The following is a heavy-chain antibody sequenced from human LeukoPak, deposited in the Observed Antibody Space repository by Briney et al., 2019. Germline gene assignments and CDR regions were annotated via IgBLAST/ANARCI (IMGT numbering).Heavy chain of an antibody. CDR3: ARDSYGRYYFDY. CDR2: ISSNGGST. V-gene: IGHV3-64*01. D-gene: IGHD5-18*01. Sequence: GGSLRLSCAASGFTFSSYAMHWVRQAPGKGLEYVSAISSNGGSTYYANSVKGRFTISRDNSKNTLYLQMGSLRAEDMAVYYCARDSYGRYYFDYWGQGTLVTVSS. CDR1: GFTFSSYA. J-gene: IGHJ4*02.